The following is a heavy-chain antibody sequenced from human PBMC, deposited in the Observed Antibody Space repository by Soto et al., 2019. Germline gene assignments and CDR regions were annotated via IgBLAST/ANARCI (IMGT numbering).Heavy chain of an antibody. Sequence: SGPTLVNPTETLTLTCTVSGFSLSNPRMGVSWIRQPPGKALEWLAHIFSNDEKSYSTSLKSRLTISRDTSKSQVVLTMTNMDPVDTATYYCARIQRISMIVVSKPYFDYWGQGALVTVSS. V-gene: IGHV2-26*01. CDR2: IFSNDEK. CDR3: ARIQRISMIVVSKPYFDY. J-gene: IGHJ4*02. D-gene: IGHD3-22*01. CDR1: GFSLSNPRMG.